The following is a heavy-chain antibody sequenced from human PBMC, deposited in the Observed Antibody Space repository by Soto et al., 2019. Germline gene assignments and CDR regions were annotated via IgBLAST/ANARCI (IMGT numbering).Heavy chain of an antibody. D-gene: IGHD3-10*01. CDR1: GFTFSNYP. CDR3: AKNNLFGSWTKVY. J-gene: IGHJ4*02. V-gene: IGHV3-23*01. CDR2: ISASGGST. Sequence: EVQLLESGGGLVQGGESLRLSCPASGFTFSNYPMSWVRQVPGKGLEWVSSISASGGSTYYADSVRGRFTISRDNSKNTLYLQMYILRAEDTAVYYCAKNNLFGSWTKVYWGQGTLVTVSS.